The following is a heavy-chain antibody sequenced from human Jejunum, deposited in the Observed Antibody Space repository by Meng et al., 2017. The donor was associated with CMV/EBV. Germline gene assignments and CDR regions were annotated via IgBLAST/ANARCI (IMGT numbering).Heavy chain of an antibody. CDR2: IYYNGNA. D-gene: IGHD3-10*01. Sequence: QRELQASGPRLVKPSPTLSLTCTVSGDSISSGDYSWNWIRQSPGKGLEWIGYIYYNGNAYYNPSLQSRVSISVDTSKNEFSLNLNSVTAADTALYFCARGGIFRGIDYWGQGTLVTVSS. V-gene: IGHV4-30-4*08. CDR1: GDSISSGDYS. CDR3: ARGGIFRGIDY. J-gene: IGHJ4*02.